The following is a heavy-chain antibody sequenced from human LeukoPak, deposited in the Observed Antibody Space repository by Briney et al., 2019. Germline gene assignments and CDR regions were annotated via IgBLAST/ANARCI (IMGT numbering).Heavy chain of an antibody. CDR2: VYHSGST. J-gene: IGHJ4*02. Sequence: SETLSLTCAVSGYSISSDYWGWIRQPPGKGLVWIGNVYHSGSTYKNPSLKSRVSISLDTSNNQFSLKLTSVTAADTAIYYCARLSGAPVRHPIYHFDYWGQGTLVTVSS. CDR1: GYSISSDY. D-gene: IGHD1-26*01. CDR3: ARLSGAPVRHPIYHFDY. V-gene: IGHV4-38-2*01.